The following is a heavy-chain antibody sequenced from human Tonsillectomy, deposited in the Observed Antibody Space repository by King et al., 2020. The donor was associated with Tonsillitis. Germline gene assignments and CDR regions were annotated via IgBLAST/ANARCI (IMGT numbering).Heavy chain of an antibody. CDR1: GGSISSSTYY. Sequence: LQLQESGPGLVKPSETLSLTCTVSGGSISSSTYYWGWIRQPPGKGLEWIGSIYYSGSTYYNPSLKSRVTISVDTSKNHFSLKLSSVTAADTAVYYCARLGSNTPTDTPLDYWGQGTLVTVSS. D-gene: IGHD5-18*01. CDR3: ARLGSNTPTDTPLDY. J-gene: IGHJ4*02. CDR2: IYYSGST. V-gene: IGHV4-39*07.